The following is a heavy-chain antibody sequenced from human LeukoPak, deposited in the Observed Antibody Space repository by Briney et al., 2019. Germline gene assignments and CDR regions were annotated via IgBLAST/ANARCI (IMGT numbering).Heavy chain of an antibody. V-gene: IGHV1-8*03. CDR2: MNPNSGNT. J-gene: IGHJ6*03. D-gene: IGHD2-2*01. Sequence: ASVKVSCKASGYTFTSYDINWVRQATGQGLEWMGWMNPNSGNTGYAQKFQGRVTITRNTSISTAYMELSSLRSEDTAVYYCALSSDIVVVPAAKGYYYYYMDVWGKGTTVTVSS. CDR1: GYTFTSYD. CDR3: ALSSDIVVVPAAKGYYYYYMDV.